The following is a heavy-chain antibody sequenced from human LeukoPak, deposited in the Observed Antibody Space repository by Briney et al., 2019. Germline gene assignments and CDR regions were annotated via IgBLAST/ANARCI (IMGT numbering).Heavy chain of an antibody. J-gene: IGHJ4*02. CDR2: IKEDGSET. V-gene: IGHV3-7*01. CDR1: GFTFTYYW. Sequence: PGGSLRLSCAASGFTFTYYWMGWVRQAPGKGLEWVANIKEDGSETFYVDSVKGRFTISKDNAKNSLYLQMNSLRAEDTAVYYCARDGGRNFDYWGQGTLVTVSS. CDR3: ARDGGRNFDY.